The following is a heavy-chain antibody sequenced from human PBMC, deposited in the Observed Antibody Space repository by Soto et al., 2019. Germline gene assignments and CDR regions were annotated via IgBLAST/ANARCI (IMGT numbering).Heavy chain of an antibody. CDR2: MNPKSGDA. CDR3: ARGRPGGGVKRSWFDP. D-gene: IGHD2-8*02. Sequence: QVQLVQSGAEVKKPGASVKVSCKASGYTFTSNDIYWLRQAPGQGPEWMGWMNPKSGDARYAQKFQERLIMTRDTSITTAYMELTSLTSEDTGVYYCARGRPGGGVKRSWFDPWGQGTLVTVSS. J-gene: IGHJ5*02. CDR1: GYTFTSND. V-gene: IGHV1-8*01.